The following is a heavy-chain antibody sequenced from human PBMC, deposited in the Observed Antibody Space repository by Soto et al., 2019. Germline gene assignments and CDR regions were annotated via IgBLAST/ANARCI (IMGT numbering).Heavy chain of an antibody. J-gene: IGHJ6*02. CDR3: ARGVVIAAAGGWTTYYYYYGMDV. Sequence: HPGGSLRLSCAASGFTFSSYAMHWVRQAPGKGLEWVAVISYDGSNKYYADSVKGRFTISRDNSKNTLYLQMNSLRAEDTAVYYCARGVVIAAAGGWTTYYYYYGMDVWGQGTTVTVSS. CDR1: GFTFSSYA. D-gene: IGHD6-13*01. V-gene: IGHV3-30-3*01. CDR2: ISYDGSNK.